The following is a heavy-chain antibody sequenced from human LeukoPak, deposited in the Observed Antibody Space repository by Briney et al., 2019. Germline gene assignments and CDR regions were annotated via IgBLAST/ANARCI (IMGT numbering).Heavy chain of an antibody. Sequence: GGSLRLSCAASGFTFSSYVMSWVRQAPGKGLEWVSAISNSGDNTYYADSVKGRFIISRDDSKNTLSLQMNDLRVEDTAVYYCARERPDSRNLDSWGRGALVTVSS. CDR1: GFTFSSYV. V-gene: IGHV3-23*01. CDR2: ISNSGDNT. CDR3: ARERPDSRNLDS. D-gene: IGHD1-14*01. J-gene: IGHJ4*02.